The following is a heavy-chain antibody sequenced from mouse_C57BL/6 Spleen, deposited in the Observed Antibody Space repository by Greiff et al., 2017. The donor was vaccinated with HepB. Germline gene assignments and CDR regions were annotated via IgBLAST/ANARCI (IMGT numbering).Heavy chain of an antibody. Sequence: QVQLQQPGAELVRPGSSVKLSCKASGYTFTSYWMHWVKQRPIQGLEWIGNIDPSDSETHYNQKFKDKATLTVDKSSSTAYMQLSSLTSEDSAFYYCARYDGYYYAMDYWGHGTSVTVSS. CDR1: GYTFTSYW. CDR2: IDPSDSET. V-gene: IGHV1-52*01. CDR3: ARYDGYYYAMDY. J-gene: IGHJ4*01. D-gene: IGHD2-3*01.